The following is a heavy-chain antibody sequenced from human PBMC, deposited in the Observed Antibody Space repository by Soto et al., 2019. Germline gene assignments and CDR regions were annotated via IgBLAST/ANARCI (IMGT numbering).Heavy chain of an antibody. V-gene: IGHV3-53*04. CDR3: AKSNSSSWYVDYYYGMDV. Sequence: EVQLVESGGGLVQPGGSLRLSCAASGFTVSSNYMSWVRQAPGKGLEWVSVIYSGGSTYYADSVKGGFTISSHNSKNTLYLQMNSLRAEDTAVYYCAKSNSSSWYVDYYYGMDVWGQGTTVTVSS. CDR2: IYSGGST. D-gene: IGHD6-13*01. CDR1: GFTVSSNY. J-gene: IGHJ6*02.